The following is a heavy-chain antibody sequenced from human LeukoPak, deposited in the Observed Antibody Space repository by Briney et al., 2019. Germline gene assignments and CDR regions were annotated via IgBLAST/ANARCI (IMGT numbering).Heavy chain of an antibody. CDR1: GGSISSSSYY. CDR2: IYYSGST. Sequence: KPSETLSLTCTVSGGSISSSSYYWGWIRQPPGKGLEWIGSIYYSGSTYYNPSLKSRVTISVDTSKNQFSLKLSSVTAADTAVYYCARRDAYGGRQTYYDFWSGFGPFDYWGQGTLVTVSS. CDR3: ARRDAYGGRQTYYDFWSGFGPFDY. V-gene: IGHV4-39*07. D-gene: IGHD3-3*01. J-gene: IGHJ4*02.